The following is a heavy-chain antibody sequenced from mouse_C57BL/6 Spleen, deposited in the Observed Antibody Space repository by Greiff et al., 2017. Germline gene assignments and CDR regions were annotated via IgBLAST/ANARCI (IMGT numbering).Heavy chain of an antibody. CDR3: ARGEDYHGSSYGYFDV. CDR1: GYTFTSYW. V-gene: IGHV1-53*01. J-gene: IGHJ1*03. CDR2: ITPSNGGT. Sequence: VQLQQSGTELVQPGASVKLSCKASGYTFTSYWMHWVQQTPGQGLEWIGNITPSNGGTTYHEKFTSKATLTVDKSYSTADMQLSSLTSEDSAVYYCARGEDYHGSSYGYFDVWGTGTTVTVSS. D-gene: IGHD1-1*01.